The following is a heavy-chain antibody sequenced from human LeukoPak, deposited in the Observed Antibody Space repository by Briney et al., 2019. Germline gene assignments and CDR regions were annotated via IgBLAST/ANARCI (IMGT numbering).Heavy chain of an antibody. CDR3: ASVVVVPAARGGGDAFDI. J-gene: IGHJ3*02. D-gene: IGHD2-2*01. Sequence: SGTLSLTCAVSGGSISSSNWWSWVRQPPGKGLEWIGEIYHSGSTNYNPSLKSRVTISVDKSKNQFSLKLSSVTAADTAVYYCASVVVVPAARGGGDAFDIWGQGTMVTVSS. V-gene: IGHV4-4*02. CDR1: GGSISSSNW. CDR2: IYHSGST.